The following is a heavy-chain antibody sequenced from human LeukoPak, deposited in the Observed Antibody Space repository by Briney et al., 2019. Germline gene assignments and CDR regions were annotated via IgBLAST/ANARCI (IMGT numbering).Heavy chain of an antibody. V-gene: IGHV1-3*01. CDR2: INAGNGNT. CDR1: GYTFTSYA. Sequence: ASVKVSCKASGYTFTSYAMHWVRQAPGQRLEWMGWINAGNGNTKYSQKFQGRVTITRDTSASTAYMELSSLRSEDTAVYCCARDLSSSSPWFDPWGQGTLVTVSS. D-gene: IGHD6-6*01. CDR3: ARDLSSSSPWFDP. J-gene: IGHJ5*02.